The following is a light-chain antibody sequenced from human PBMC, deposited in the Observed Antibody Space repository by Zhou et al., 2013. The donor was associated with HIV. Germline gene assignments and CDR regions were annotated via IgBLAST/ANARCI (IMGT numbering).Light chain of an antibody. CDR1: QGVSSS. J-gene: IGKJ4*01. CDR3: QQYDNLPLT. Sequence: DIQMTQSPPSLSASVGDRVTITCRASQGVSSSLAWYQQKPGKAPKLLIYDASNLETGVPSRFSGSGSGTDFTFTISSLQPEDIATYYCQQYDNLPLTFGGGTKVEIK. V-gene: IGKV1-33*01. CDR2: DAS.